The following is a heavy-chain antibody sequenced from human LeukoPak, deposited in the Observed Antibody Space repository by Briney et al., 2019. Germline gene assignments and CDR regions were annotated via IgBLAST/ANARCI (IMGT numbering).Heavy chain of an antibody. CDR1: GFTFSSYA. Sequence: GSLRLSCAASGFTFSSYAMSWVRQAPGKGLEWVSAISGSGGSTYYADSVKGRFTISRDNAKNSLYLQMNSLRAEDTAVYYCARDTDYDFWSGLGDYWGQGTLVTVSS. CDR2: ISGSGGST. V-gene: IGHV3-23*01. D-gene: IGHD3-3*01. J-gene: IGHJ4*02. CDR3: ARDTDYDFWSGLGDY.